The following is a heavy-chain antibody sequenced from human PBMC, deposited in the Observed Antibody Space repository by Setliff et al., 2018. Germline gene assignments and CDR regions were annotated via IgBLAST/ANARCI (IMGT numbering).Heavy chain of an antibody. CDR2: INPNSGGT. J-gene: IGHJ4*02. D-gene: IGHD2-15*01. CDR1: RYSFDGYY. V-gene: IGHV1-2*02. Sequence: ASVKVSCEASRYSFDGYYMHWVRQAPGQGLEWMGWINPNSGGTNYAQKFQGRVTVTRDTSISTAYMELSRLRSDDTAVYFCARSGLGGSPQYFFDSWGQGTLVTVSS. CDR3: ARSGLGGSPQYFFDS.